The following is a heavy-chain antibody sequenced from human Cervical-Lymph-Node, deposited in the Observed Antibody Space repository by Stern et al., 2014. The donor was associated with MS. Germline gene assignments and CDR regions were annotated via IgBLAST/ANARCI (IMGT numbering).Heavy chain of an antibody. D-gene: IGHD2-15*01. CDR1: GYTFTTYW. CDR2: IYPGDSET. V-gene: IGHV5-51*01. Sequence: VQLVQSGAEVKKPGESLKISCKGSGYTFTTYWIGLVRQMPGKGLEWMGLIYPGDSETRYSPSFQGQVTISADKSISTAYLQWSSLKASDTAMYYCARHPRYCSGGSCYKFDFYYAMDVWGQGTTVTVSS. J-gene: IGHJ6*02. CDR3: ARHPRYCSGGSCYKFDFYYAMDV.